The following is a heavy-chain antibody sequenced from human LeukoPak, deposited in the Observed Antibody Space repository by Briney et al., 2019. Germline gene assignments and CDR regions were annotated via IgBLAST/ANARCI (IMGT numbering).Heavy chain of an antibody. CDR2: IVPMFGTA. J-gene: IGHJ4*02. CDR3: ARAYCGGDCPPGY. V-gene: IGHV1-69*13. Sequence: SVKVSCKASGCTFSSYTFSWVRQAPGQGLEWMGRIVPMFGTANYAQNFQGRVTITADESTSTVYMELSSLRSEDTAVYSCARAYCGGDCPPGYWGQGTLVTVSS. D-gene: IGHD2-21*02. CDR1: GCTFSSYT.